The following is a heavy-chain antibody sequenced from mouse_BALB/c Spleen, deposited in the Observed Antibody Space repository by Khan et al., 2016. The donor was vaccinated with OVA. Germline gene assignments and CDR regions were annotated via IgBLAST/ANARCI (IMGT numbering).Heavy chain of an antibody. J-gene: IGHJ4*01. CDR1: GYTFTEYT. D-gene: IGHD3-1*01. CDR3: ARDSGRY. Sequence: VQLQQSGPELVKPGASVKISCKPSGYTFTEYTLTWVKQSHGKSLEWIGVINPRNGVTSYNQKFKGRATVTVDKSSSTAYMEVRSLTTEDAAVYYCARDSGRYWGQGTSGTASS. CDR2: INPRNGVT. V-gene: IGHV1-18*01.